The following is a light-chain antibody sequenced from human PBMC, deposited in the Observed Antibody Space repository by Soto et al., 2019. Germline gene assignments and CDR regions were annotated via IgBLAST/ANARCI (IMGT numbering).Light chain of an antibody. J-gene: IGKJ1*01. V-gene: IGKV1-5*03. CDR3: QNYNSYSEA. Sequence: DIQMTQSLSTLSSSVVYIFTITVRASQTISSWLAWYQQKPVKDNKLLIYKSYTLKSGVPSRFSGSGSGTEFTLTIRSLQLDDFANYYCQNYNSYSEAFGQGTKVDMK. CDR1: QTISSW. CDR2: KSY.